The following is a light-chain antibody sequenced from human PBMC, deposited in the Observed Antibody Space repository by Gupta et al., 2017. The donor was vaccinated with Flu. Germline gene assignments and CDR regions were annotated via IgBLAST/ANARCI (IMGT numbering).Light chain of an antibody. CDR3: QQTDTMPST. CDR1: EDINTY. V-gene: IGKV1-39*01. CDR2: SAS. J-gene: IGKJ2*01. Sequence: DIQMTQSPSSLYASLGDRISITCRASEDINTYLNWYQQRPGDSPKLLVYSASTLQGGVPSRFSGSGSGTDFTLTIASLQPGDFATYYCQQTDTMPSTFGQGTKL.